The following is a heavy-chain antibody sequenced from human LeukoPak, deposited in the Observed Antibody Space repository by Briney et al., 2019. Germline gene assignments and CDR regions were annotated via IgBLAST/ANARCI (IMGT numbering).Heavy chain of an antibody. Sequence: GASVKVSCKASGGTFSSYAISWVRQAPGQGLEWMGGIIPIFGTANYAQKFQGRVTITADKSTSTAYMELSSLRSEDTAVYYCARDLRRIAAADHYYYYYYMDVWGKGTTVTVSS. V-gene: IGHV1-69*06. J-gene: IGHJ6*03. CDR3: ARDLRRIAAADHYYYYYYMDV. D-gene: IGHD6-13*01. CDR1: GGTFSSYA. CDR2: IIPIFGTA.